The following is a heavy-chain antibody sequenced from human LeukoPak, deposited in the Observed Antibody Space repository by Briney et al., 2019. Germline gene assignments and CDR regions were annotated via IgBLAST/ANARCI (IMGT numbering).Heavy chain of an antibody. Sequence: GGSLRLSCAASGFTVSSHYMSWVRQAPGKGLEWVSVLYSSGDTYYADSVKGRFTISRDNAKNSVYLQMNSLRAEDTAVYYCTRAVAAADFSPGYWGQGTLVTVSS. D-gene: IGHD3/OR15-3a*01. CDR2: LYSSGDT. CDR3: TRAVAAADFSPGY. CDR1: GFTVSSHY. V-gene: IGHV3-66*01. J-gene: IGHJ4*02.